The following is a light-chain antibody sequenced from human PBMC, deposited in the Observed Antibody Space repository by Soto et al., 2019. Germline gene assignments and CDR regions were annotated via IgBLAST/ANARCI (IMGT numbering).Light chain of an antibody. Sequence: DIQMTQFPSTLSASVGDRVTITCRASQSVGAWLAWYQQKPGKAPKVLISRASSLQGGVPSRFSGSGSGTEFTLTISSLQPDDLATYYCLQSNSYWTFGQGTKVEIK. CDR3: LQSNSYWT. V-gene: IGKV1-5*03. CDR2: RAS. J-gene: IGKJ1*01. CDR1: QSVGAW.